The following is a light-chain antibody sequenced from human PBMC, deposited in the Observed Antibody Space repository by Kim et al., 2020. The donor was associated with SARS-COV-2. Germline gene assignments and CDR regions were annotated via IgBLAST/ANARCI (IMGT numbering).Light chain of an antibody. CDR2: YDS. CDR1: NIGSKS. Sequence: PGKTARITCGGNNIGSKSVHWYQQKPGQAPVLVIYYDSDRPSGIPERFSGSNSGNTATLTISRVEAGDEADYYCQVWDSSSDHPVVFGGGTKLTVL. CDR3: QVWDSSSDHPVV. V-gene: IGLV3-21*04. J-gene: IGLJ2*01.